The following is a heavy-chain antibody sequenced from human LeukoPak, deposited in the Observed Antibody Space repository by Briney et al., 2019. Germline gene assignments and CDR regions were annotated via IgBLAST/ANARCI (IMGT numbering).Heavy chain of an antibody. CDR1: GFTFDDYA. CDR3: ARPIRGY. Sequence: PGRSLRLSCAASGFTFDDYAMHWVQQAPGKGLEWVSCISWNSGSLDYAVSVKGRFTISRDDAKNSLYLQMNSLRAEDTAVYYCARPIRGYWGQGTLVTVSS. J-gene: IGHJ4*02. V-gene: IGHV3-9*01. CDR2: ISWNSGSL.